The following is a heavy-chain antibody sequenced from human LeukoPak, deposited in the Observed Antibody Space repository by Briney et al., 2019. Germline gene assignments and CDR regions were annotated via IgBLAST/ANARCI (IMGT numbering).Heavy chain of an antibody. CDR2: INPNSADT. D-gene: IGHD1-7*01. V-gene: IGHV1-2*02. CDR3: ARPLTGTSWYYFDY. J-gene: IGHJ4*02. Sequence: ASVKDTCKASGYTFTHYYGHWVRQAPGQGLEWIGWINPNSADTSYAQKFRGRVIMTRDTSINTAYVVLSRLKSDDTAEYYCARPLTGTSWYYFDYWGQGTLVTVSS. CDR1: GYTFTHYY.